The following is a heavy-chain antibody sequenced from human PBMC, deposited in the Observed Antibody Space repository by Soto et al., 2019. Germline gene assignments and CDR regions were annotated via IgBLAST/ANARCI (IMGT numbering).Heavy chain of an antibody. CDR1: GDSVSSNSAA. Sequence: QVQLQQSGPGLVKPSQTLSLTCAISGDSVSSNSAALNWIRQSPSRGLEWLGRTYYRSKWYNDYAVSVKSRITINPDTSKNQFSLQLNSVTPEDTAVYYCASSPTGTTLWQDAFDIWGQGTMVTVSS. D-gene: IGHD1-7*01. V-gene: IGHV6-1*01. J-gene: IGHJ3*02. CDR2: TYYRSKWYN. CDR3: ASSPTGTTLWQDAFDI.